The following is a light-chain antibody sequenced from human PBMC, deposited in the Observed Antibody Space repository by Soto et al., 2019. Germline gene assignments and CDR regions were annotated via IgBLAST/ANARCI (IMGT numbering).Light chain of an antibody. Sequence: QSVLTQPPSASGTPGQRVTISCSGSSYNIGSNYVYWYQQLPGTAPKLLIYRNNQRPSGVPDRFSGSKSGTSASLAISGLRSEDEADYYCAAWDDSLSEVFGGGTKLTVL. CDR1: SYNIGSNY. CDR3: AAWDDSLSEV. CDR2: RNN. J-gene: IGLJ3*02. V-gene: IGLV1-47*01.